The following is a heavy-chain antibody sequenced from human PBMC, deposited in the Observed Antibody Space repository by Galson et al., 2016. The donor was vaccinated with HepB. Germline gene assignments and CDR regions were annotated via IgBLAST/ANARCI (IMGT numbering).Heavy chain of an antibody. CDR2: INSDGSNT. D-gene: IGHD3-3*01. CDR3: AKEGTIFGAVPYGMDV. V-gene: IGHV3-74*01. CDR1: GFTFSSYW. Sequence: SLRLSCAASGFTFSSYWMHWVRQAPGRGLVWVSRINSDGSNTACADSVKGRFTISRDNAKNTLYLQMNSLRAEDTAVYYCAKEGTIFGAVPYGMDVWGQGTTVTVSS. J-gene: IGHJ6*02.